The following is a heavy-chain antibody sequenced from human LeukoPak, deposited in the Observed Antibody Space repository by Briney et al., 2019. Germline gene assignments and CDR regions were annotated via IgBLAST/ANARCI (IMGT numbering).Heavy chain of an antibody. CDR1: GYTFTSYY. V-gene: IGHV1-46*01. Sequence: ASVKVSCKASGYTFTSYYMHWVRQAPGQGLEWMGIINPSGGSTSYAQKFQGRVTMTRDMSTSTVYMELSSLRSEDTAVYYCARGRAITMVRGLTFPYYMDVWGKGTTVTVSS. CDR2: INPSGGST. D-gene: IGHD3-10*01. CDR3: ARGRAITMVRGLTFPYYMDV. J-gene: IGHJ6*03.